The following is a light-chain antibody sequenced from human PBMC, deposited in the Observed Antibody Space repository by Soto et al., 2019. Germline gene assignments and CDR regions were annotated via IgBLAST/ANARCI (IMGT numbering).Light chain of an antibody. CDR1: QSVSRS. Sequence: EIVLTQSPVTLSLSPGERATLSCRASQSVSRSLAWYQQKPGQAPRLLIYDASNTATGIPARFSGSGSGTDFTLTISSLEPEDFAVYYCQQYGSSGTFGQGTKVEIK. V-gene: IGKV3-11*01. J-gene: IGKJ1*01. CDR2: DAS. CDR3: QQYGSSGT.